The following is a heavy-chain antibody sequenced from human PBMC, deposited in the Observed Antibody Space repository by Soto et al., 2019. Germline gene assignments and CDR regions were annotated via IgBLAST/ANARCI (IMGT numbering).Heavy chain of an antibody. CDR1: GFTFTRYS. J-gene: IGHJ4*02. V-gene: IGHV3-21*06. CDR2: ISSTTNYI. CDR3: PRESEDLTSNFDY. Sequence: SLRLSCAASGFTFTRYSMNWVRQAPGKGLEWVSSISSTTNYIYYGDSMKGRFTISRDNAKNSLYLEMNSLRAEDTAVYYCPRESEDLTSNFDYWGQGTLVTVSS.